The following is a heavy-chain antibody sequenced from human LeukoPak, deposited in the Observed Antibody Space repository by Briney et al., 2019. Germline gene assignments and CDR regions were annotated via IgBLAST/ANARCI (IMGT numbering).Heavy chain of an antibody. V-gene: IGHV3-21*01. CDR3: ARSMAWSYSSSWYTDY. J-gene: IGHJ4*02. CDR2: ISSSSSYI. D-gene: IGHD6-13*01. CDR1: GFTFSSYS. Sequence: GGSLRLSCAASGFTFSSYSMNWVRQAPGKGLEWVSSISSSSSYIYYADSVKGRFTISRDNAKNSLYLQMNSLRAEDTAVYYCARSMAWSYSSSWYTDYWGQGTLVTVSS.